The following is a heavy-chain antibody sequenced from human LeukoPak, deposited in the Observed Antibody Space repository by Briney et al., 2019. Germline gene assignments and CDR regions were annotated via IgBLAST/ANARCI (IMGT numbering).Heavy chain of an antibody. J-gene: IGHJ6*02. V-gene: IGHV3-74*01. CDR2: ITSDGSST. D-gene: IGHD5-18*01. CDR3: AKSSGYSYGLYYYYGMDV. CDR1: GFTFSSYW. Sequence: GGSLRLSCAASGFTFSSYWMHWVRQVSGKGLVWVSRITSDGSSTIYADSVKGRFTISRDNARNTLYLQMNSLRAEDTAVYYCAKSSGYSYGLYYYYGMDVWGQGTTVTVSS.